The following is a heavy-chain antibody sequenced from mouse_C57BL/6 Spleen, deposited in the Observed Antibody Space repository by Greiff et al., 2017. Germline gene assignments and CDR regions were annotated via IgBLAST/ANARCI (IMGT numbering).Heavy chain of an antibody. V-gene: IGHV5-16*01. CDR1: GFTFSDYY. D-gene: IGHD2-4*01. Sequence: EVMLVESEGGLVQPGSSMKLSCTASGFTFSDYYMAWVRQVPEKGLEWVANINYDGGSTSYLDSLKSRFIISGANAKNIRYLHMSSLKSEDTATYYCARTDDYDGGFDFWGKGTTLTVSS. CDR2: INYDGGST. J-gene: IGHJ2*01. CDR3: ARTDDYDGGFDF.